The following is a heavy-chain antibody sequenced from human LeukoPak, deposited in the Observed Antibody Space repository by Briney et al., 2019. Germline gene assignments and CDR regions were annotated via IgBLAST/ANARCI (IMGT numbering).Heavy chain of an antibody. D-gene: IGHD2-21*02. V-gene: IGHV3-21*01. Sequence: PGGSLRLSCAASGFTFSSYTMNWVRQAPGKGLEWVSSIAGSSGYISYADSVKGRFTISRDNAKKSLYLQMTSLTAEDTAVYYCARDRGAYCGGDCYLGFDYWGQGTLVTDSS. J-gene: IGHJ4*02. CDR2: IAGSSGYI. CDR1: GFTFSSYT. CDR3: ARDRGAYCGGDCYLGFDY.